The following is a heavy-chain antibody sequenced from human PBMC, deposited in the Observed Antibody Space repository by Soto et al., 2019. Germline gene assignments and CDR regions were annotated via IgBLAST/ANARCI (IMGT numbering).Heavy chain of an antibody. CDR1: GGSFSGYY. V-gene: IGHV4-34*01. D-gene: IGHD1-26*01. Sequence: SETLSLTCAVYGGSFSGYYWSWIRQPPGKGLEWIGEINHSGSTNYNPSLKSRVTISVDTSKNQFSLKLSSVTAADTAVYYCARVWELDLFFDPWGQGTLVTVSS. CDR3: ARVWELDLFFDP. J-gene: IGHJ5*02. CDR2: INHSGST.